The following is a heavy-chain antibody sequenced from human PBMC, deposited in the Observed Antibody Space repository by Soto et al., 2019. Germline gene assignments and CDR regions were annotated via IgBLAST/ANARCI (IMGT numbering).Heavy chain of an antibody. CDR3: GKVLVGATGHTDSDS. J-gene: IGHJ4*02. CDR2: IDYNGVT. V-gene: IGHV4-39*01. D-gene: IGHD2-15*01. Sequence: ASETLSLTCTVSGGSIYRSGYYWGWIRQPPGRGLEWIGNIDYNGVTYSNPSLKSRVTISRDTSKNQFYLKLTSVTAADTALYYCGKVLVGATGHTDSDSWGPGTLVTVYS. CDR1: GGSIYRSGYY.